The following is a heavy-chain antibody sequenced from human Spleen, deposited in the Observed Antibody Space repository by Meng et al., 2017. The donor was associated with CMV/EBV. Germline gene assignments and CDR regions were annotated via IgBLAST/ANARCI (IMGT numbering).Heavy chain of an antibody. CDR3: ARDTPALDAFDI. V-gene: IGHV3-74*01. CDR2: INSDGSST. Sequence: GESLKISCAASGFSFNDYYMSWIRQAPGKGLEWVSRINSDGSSTSYADSVKGRFTISRDNAKNTLYLQMNSLRAEDTAVYYCARDTPALDAFDIWGQGTMVTVSS. CDR1: GFSFNDYY. J-gene: IGHJ3*02.